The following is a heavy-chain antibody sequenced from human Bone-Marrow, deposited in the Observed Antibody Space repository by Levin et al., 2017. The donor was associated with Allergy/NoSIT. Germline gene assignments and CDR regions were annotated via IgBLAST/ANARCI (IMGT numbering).Heavy chain of an antibody. Sequence: SETLSLTCTVSGGSISSGSYYWSWIRQPAGMGWEWIGRIYTSGSTNYNPSLKSRVTISVDTSKNQFSLKLGSVTAADGAVYYCARACGYYGSGSYYRWGQGTLVTVSS. CDR1: GGSISSGSYY. J-gene: IGHJ5*02. D-gene: IGHD3-10*01. V-gene: IGHV4-61*02. CDR3: ARACGYYGSGSYYR. CDR2: IYTSGST.